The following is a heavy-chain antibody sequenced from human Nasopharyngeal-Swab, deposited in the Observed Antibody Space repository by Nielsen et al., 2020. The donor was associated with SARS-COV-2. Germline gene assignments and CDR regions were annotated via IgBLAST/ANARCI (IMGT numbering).Heavy chain of an antibody. CDR2: INHSGST. CDR1: GGSFSGYY. D-gene: IGHD3-10*01. CDR3: ARQDYYGSGSYGPNDY. V-gene: IGHV4-34*01. J-gene: IGHJ4*02. Sequence: SETLSLTCAVYGGSFSGYYWSWIRQPPGKGLEWIGEINHSGSTNYNPSLKSRVTISVDTSKNQFSLKLSSVTAADTAMYYCARQDYYGSGSYGPNDYWGQGTLVTVSS.